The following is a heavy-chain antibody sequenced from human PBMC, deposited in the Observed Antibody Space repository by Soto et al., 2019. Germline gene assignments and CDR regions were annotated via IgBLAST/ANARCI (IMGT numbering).Heavy chain of an antibody. J-gene: IGHJ6*02. V-gene: IGHV1-18*01. CDR3: ARDTYYYDSNYGMDV. D-gene: IGHD3-22*01. CDR1: GYTFTSYG. Sequence: ASVKVSCKASGYTFTSYGISWVRQAPGQGLEWMGWISAYNGNTNYAQKLQGRVTMTTDTSTSTAYMELRSLRSDDTAVYYCARDTYYYDSNYGMDVWGQGTTVTVSS. CDR2: ISAYNGNT.